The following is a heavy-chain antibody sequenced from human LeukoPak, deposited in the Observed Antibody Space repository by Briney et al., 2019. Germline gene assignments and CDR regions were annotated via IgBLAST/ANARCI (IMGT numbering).Heavy chain of an antibody. CDR2: IYSGGST. CDR1: GFTVSSNY. J-gene: IGHJ5*02. V-gene: IGHV3-53*01. CDR3: AAGYSSSWYKTYNWFDP. D-gene: IGHD6-13*01. Sequence: PGGSLRPSCAASGFTVSSNYMSWVRQAPGKGLEWVSVIYSGGSTYYADSVKGRFTISRDNSKNTLYLQMNSLRAEDTAVYYCAAGYSSSWYKTYNWFDPWGQGTLVTVSS.